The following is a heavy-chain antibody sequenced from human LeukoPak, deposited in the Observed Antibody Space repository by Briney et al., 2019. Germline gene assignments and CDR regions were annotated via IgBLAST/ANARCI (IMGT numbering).Heavy chain of an antibody. J-gene: IGHJ3*02. CDR1: GFTVSSNY. CDR2: LYSGGIT. Sequence: AGSLRFSCAASGFTVSSNYMSWVRQAPGNGLEWVSVLYSGGITYYADSVKGRLTISRDNSKNTLYLQMNSLRAEDTAVYYCARHIDYGGNSGTGAFDIWGQGTMVTVSS. CDR3: ARHIDYGGNSGTGAFDI. V-gene: IGHV3-53*01. D-gene: IGHD4-23*01.